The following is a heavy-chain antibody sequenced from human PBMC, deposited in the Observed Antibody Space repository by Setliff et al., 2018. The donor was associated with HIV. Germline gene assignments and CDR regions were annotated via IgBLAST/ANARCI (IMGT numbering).Heavy chain of an antibody. CDR3: ARYTSKVDWFDP. Sequence: SETLSLTCTVSGDYISSDDYWGWIRQAPGKGLEWMGFIHDNGKAFYDTALKSRLTMYADTSRTQFYLNLRSVTASDTAVYYCARYTSKVDWFDPWGQGTLVTVSS. J-gene: IGHJ5*02. V-gene: IGHV4-38-2*02. D-gene: IGHD2-2*02. CDR1: GDYISSDDY. CDR2: IHDNGKA.